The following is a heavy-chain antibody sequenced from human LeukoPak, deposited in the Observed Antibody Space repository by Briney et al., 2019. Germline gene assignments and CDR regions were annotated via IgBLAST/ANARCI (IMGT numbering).Heavy chain of an antibody. CDR2: IYYSGST. CDR3: ARGGRSSGWYGSWFDP. D-gene: IGHD6-19*01. J-gene: IGHJ5*02. CDR1: GGSISSYY. Sequence: PSETLSLTCTVSGGSISSYYWSWIRQPPGKGLEWIGYIYYSGSTNYNPSLKSRVTISVDTSKNQFSLKLSSVTAADTAVYYCARGGRSSGWYGSWFDPWGQGTLVTVSS. V-gene: IGHV4-59*12.